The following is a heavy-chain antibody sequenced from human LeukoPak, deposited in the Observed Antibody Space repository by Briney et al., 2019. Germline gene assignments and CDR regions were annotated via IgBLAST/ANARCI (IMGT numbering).Heavy chain of an antibody. CDR3: AKDRAVAGKEGYYFDY. Sequence: GGSLRLSCAASGFTFSSYGMHWVRQAPGKGLEWVAFIRYDGSNKYYADSVKGRFTISRDNSKNTLYLQMNSLRAEDTAVYYCAKDRAVAGKEGYYFDYWAREPWSPSPQ. V-gene: IGHV3-30*02. CDR1: GFTFSSYG. J-gene: IGHJ4*02. D-gene: IGHD6-19*01. CDR2: IRYDGSNK.